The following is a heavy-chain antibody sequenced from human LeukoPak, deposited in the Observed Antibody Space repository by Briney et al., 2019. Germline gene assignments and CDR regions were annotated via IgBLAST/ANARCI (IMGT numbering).Heavy chain of an antibody. CDR2: INYSGST. D-gene: IGHD2-8*01. V-gene: IGHV4-39*01. J-gene: IGHJ4*02. CDR3: ARQRYCTDGVCYIGGFDY. Sequence: SETLSLTCSVSGGSISSSDYYWGWIRQPPGKGLEWIGSINYSGSTYYNPSLKSRVTISVDTSKNQFSLKRSSVTAADTAVYYSARQRYCTDGVCYIGGFDYWGQGTLVTVSS. CDR1: GGSISSSDYY.